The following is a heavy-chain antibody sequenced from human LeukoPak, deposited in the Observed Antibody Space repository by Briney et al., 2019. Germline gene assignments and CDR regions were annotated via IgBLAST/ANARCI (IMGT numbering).Heavy chain of an antibody. J-gene: IGHJ3*02. D-gene: IGHD4-17*01. CDR1: GGSISSSSYY. V-gene: IGHV4-39*07. CDR3: ARLQTTADAFDI. CDR2: IYYSGST. Sequence: SSETLSLTCTVSGGSISSSSYYWGWVRQPPGKGLEWIGSIYYSGSTYYNPTLKSRVTISVDTSKIQFSLKLSSVTAADTAVYYCARLQTTADAFDIWGQGTMVTVSS.